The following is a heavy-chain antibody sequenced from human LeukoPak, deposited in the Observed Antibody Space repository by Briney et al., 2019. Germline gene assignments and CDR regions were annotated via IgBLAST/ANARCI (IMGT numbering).Heavy chain of an antibody. Sequence: SVKVSCKASGGTFSSYAISRVRQAPGQGLEWMGGIIPIFGTANYAQKFQGRVTITADESTSTAYMELSSLRSEDTAVYYCARGITMVRGVIIGTFDYWGQGTLVTVSS. D-gene: IGHD3-10*01. V-gene: IGHV1-69*13. CDR2: IIPIFGTA. CDR3: ARGITMVRGVIIGTFDY. CDR1: GGTFSSYA. J-gene: IGHJ4*02.